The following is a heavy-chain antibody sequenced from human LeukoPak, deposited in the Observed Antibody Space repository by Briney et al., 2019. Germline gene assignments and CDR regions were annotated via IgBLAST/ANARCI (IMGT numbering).Heavy chain of an antibody. CDR1: GFTFSDYY. V-gene: IGHV3-11*01. CDR3: ARANDTLTGYFAFDI. D-gene: IGHD3-9*01. J-gene: IGHJ3*02. CDR2: ISSSGSTI. Sequence: GGSLRLSCAASGFTFSDYYMSWIRQAPGKGLEWVSYISSSGSTIYYADSVKGRFTISRDNAKNSLYLQMNSLRAEDTAVYYCARANDTLTGYFAFDIWGQGTMVTVSS.